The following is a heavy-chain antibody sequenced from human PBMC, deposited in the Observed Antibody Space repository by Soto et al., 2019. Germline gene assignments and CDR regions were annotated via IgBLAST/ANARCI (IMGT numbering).Heavy chain of an antibody. J-gene: IGHJ4*02. CDR2: INHYGST. V-gene: IGHV4-34*01. CDR1: SGSFSGYY. Sequence: KASETLSLTCAVSSGSFSGYYWSWIRQPPGKGLEWIGEINHYGSTNYTPSLKSRVIISLDTSKNQFSLKLSSVTAADTAIYYCANSNRSYRLDYWGQGTLVTVSS. D-gene: IGHD3-16*02. CDR3: ANSNRSYRLDY.